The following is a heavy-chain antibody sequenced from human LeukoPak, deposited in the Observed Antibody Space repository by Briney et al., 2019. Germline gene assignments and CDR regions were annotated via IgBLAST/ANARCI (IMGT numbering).Heavy chain of an antibody. CDR2: IRSKAYGGTT. D-gene: IGHD2-8*01. V-gene: IGHV3-49*04. CDR3: TRDEGQWRFDP. J-gene: IGHJ5*02. CDR1: GFTFGDYA. Sequence: PGGSLRLSCTASGFTFGDYAMSWVRQAPGKGLEWVGFIRSKAYGGTTENAASVKGRFTISRDDSKSIAYLQMNSLKTEDTAVYYCTRDEGQWRFDPWGQGTLVTVSS.